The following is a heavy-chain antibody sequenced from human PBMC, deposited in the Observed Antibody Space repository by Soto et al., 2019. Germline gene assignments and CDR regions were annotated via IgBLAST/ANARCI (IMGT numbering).Heavy chain of an antibody. CDR1: GYTFTSYA. J-gene: IGHJ4*02. CDR2: INTDNGNT. CDR3: ARGDTWIQLWLLNY. Sequence: ASVKVSCKAYGYTFTSYAMHWVRQAPGQRLEWMGWINTDNGNTKYSQKFQGSVTSTRDTSASTAYMELSSLRSEDTAVYYCARGDTWIQLWLLNYWGQGTLVTVSS. D-gene: IGHD5-18*01. V-gene: IGHV1-3*04.